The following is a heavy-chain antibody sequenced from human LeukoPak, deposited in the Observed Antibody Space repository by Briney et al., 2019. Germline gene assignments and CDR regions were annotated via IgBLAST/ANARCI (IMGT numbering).Heavy chain of an antibody. V-gene: IGHV1-2*02. CDR1: GYTFTGYY. CDR2: INPNSDGT. J-gene: IGHJ6*03. CDR3: ARGPYYYYMDV. Sequence: ASVKVSCKASGYTFTGYYMHWVRQAPGQGLEWMGWINPNSDGTNYAQKFQGRVTMTRDTSISTAYMELSRLRSDDTAVYYCARGPYYYYMDVWGKGTTVTVSS.